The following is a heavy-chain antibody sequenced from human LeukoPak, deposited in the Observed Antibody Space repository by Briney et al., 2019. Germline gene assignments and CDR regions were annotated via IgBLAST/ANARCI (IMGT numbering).Heavy chain of an antibody. J-gene: IGHJ4*02. CDR2: IVTAGNT. D-gene: IGHD6-19*01. V-gene: IGHV3-13*01. Sequence: GGSLRLSCAASGFTFSSHDMRWVRQPTGKGLEWVSVIVTAGNTYYTDSVKGRFTISRENAKNSLYLQMDNLRAEDTAVYYCARSKSYSSGWTDFDCWGQGTLVTVSS. CDR1: GFTFSSHD. CDR3: ARSKSYSSGWTDFDC.